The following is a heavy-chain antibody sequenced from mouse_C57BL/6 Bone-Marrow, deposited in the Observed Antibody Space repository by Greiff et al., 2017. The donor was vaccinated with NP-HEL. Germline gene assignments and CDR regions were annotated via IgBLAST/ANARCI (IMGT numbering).Heavy chain of an antibody. Sequence: QVQLKQSGAELVKPGASVKISCKASGYAFSSYWMNWVKQRPGKGLEWIGQIYPGDGDTNYNGKFKGKATLTADKSSSTAYMQLSSLTSEDSAVYFGARGGDYGNLYWYFDVWGTGTTVTVSS. CDR3: ARGGDYGNLYWYFDV. CDR2: IYPGDGDT. J-gene: IGHJ1*03. D-gene: IGHD2-1*01. V-gene: IGHV1-80*01. CDR1: GYAFSSYW.